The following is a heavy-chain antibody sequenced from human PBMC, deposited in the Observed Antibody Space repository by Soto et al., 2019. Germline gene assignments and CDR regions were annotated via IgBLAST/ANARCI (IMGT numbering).Heavy chain of an antibody. CDR1: GFNFTKAW. CDR3: ATYGPTGQYANHYFQY. J-gene: IGHJ1*01. Sequence: GGSLRLSCVTSGFNFTKAWVSWVRQTPGKGLEWVGRIKSKIDGETTDYAAPVKGRSIVSRDDSKDTLYLQTSSLLTDDTAVYYCATYGPTGQYANHYFQYWGQGTLVTVSS. CDR2: IKSKIDGETT. D-gene: IGHD3-10*01. V-gene: IGHV3-15*05.